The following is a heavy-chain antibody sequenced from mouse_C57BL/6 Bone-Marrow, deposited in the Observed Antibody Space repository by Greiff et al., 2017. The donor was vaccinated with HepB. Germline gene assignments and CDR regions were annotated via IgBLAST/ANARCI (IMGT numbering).Heavy chain of an antibody. Sequence: GGSMTLSCAASGFTFSDAWMDWVRQSPAKGLEWVAEIRNKANNHATYYAESVKGRFTISRDDSKSSVYLQMNSLRAEDTGIYYCTRFNWDVFDYWGQGTTLTVSS. CDR1: GFTFSDAW. CDR2: IRNKANNHAT. CDR3: TRFNWDVFDY. D-gene: IGHD4-1*01. J-gene: IGHJ2*01. V-gene: IGHV6-6*01.